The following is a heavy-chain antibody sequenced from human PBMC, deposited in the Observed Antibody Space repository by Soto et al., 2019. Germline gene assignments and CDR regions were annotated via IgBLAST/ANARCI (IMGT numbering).Heavy chain of an antibody. V-gene: IGHV4-4*02. CDR1: GGSISSSNW. D-gene: IGHD3-22*01. CDR3: AREPSGDYYDSSGYYYVGLVATRSLPED. Sequence: QVQLQESGPGLVKPSGTLSLTCAVSGGSISSSNWGSWVRQPPGKGLEWIGEIYHSGSTNYNPSLKSRVTISVDKSKNQFSLKLSSVTAADTAVYYCAREPSGDYYDSSGYYYVGLVATRSLPEDWGQGTLVTVSS. J-gene: IGHJ4*02. CDR2: IYHSGST.